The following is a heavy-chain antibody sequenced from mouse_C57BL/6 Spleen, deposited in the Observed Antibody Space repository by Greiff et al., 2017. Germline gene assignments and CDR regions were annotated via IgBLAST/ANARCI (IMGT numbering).Heavy chain of an antibody. D-gene: IGHD2-1*01. V-gene: IGHV1-84*01. J-gene: IGHJ4*01. CDR2: IYPGSGNT. Sequence: QVQLQQPGPELVKPGASVKISCKASGYTFTDYYINWVKQRPGQGLEWIGGIYPGSGNTKYNQKFKGKATLTVATSSSTAYMQLSSLTSEVSAVDFCVYGNYEGALDYWGQGTTVTGAS. CDR3: VYGNYEGALDY. CDR1: GYTFTDYY.